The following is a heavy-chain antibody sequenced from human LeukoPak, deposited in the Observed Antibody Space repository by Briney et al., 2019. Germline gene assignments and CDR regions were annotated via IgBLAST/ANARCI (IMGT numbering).Heavy chain of an antibody. CDR2: IYYSGST. Sequence: SETLSLTCTVSGGSISSSSYYWGWIRQPPGKGLEWIGSIYYSGSTYYNPSLKSRVTISVDTSKNQFSLKLSSVTAADTAVYYCARSSYYYGSSGYQNHFDYWGQGTLVTVSS. CDR1: GGSISSSSYY. CDR3: ARSSYYYGSSGYQNHFDY. J-gene: IGHJ4*02. V-gene: IGHV4-39*01. D-gene: IGHD3-22*01.